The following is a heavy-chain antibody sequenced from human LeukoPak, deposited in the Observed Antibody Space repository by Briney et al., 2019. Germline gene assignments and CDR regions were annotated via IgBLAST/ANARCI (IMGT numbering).Heavy chain of an antibody. CDR2: ISSSSSYI. J-gene: IGHJ6*02. D-gene: IGHD3-3*01. V-gene: IGHV3-21*01. CDR1: GFTFSSYS. CDR3: AREKGRFLEWLFHYGMDV. Sequence: GGSLRLSCAASGFTFSSYSMNWVRQAPGKGLEWVSSISSSSSYIYYADSVKGRFTISRDNAKNSLYLQVNSLRAEDTAVYYCAREKGRFLEWLFHYGMDVWGQGTTVTVSS.